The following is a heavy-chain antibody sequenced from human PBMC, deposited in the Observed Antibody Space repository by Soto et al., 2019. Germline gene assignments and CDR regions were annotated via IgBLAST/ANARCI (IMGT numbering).Heavy chain of an antibody. D-gene: IGHD3-3*01. J-gene: IGHJ4*02. V-gene: IGHV4-59*08. CDR2: IYYSGST. CDR1: GGSISSYY. Sequence: ETLSLTCTVSGGSISSYYWSWIRQPPGKGLEWIGNIYYSGSTNYNPSLKSRVILSMDTSKSQFSLKLSSATAADTAVYFCARKRAGFFYGIDYWGQGTLVTVSS. CDR3: ARKRAGFFYGIDY.